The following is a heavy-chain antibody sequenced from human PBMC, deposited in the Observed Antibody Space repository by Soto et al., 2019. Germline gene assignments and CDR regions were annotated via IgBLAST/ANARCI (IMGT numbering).Heavy chain of an antibody. D-gene: IGHD6-6*01. CDR1: GCSFTSYC. V-gene: IGHV5-51*01. Sequence: PGVSLRISWKGSGCSFTSYCSGWVRQMPGKGLEWMGIICPGDSDSRYSPSFQGQVTISADKSISTAYLQWSSLKASDTAMYYCARHLKYSSSSGDYNYYMDVWGKGTTVTVSS. CDR3: ARHLKYSSSSGDYNYYMDV. CDR2: ICPGDSDS. J-gene: IGHJ6*03.